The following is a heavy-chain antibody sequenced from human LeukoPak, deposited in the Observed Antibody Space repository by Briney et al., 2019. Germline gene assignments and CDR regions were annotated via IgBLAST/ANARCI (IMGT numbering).Heavy chain of an antibody. CDR3: ARGGQGFDP. D-gene: IGHD3-16*01. CDR1: GYSISSGYY. Sequence: PSETLSLTCTVSGYSISSGYYWGWIRQPPGKGLEWIGSIYHSGRTFYNPSLKSRVTISVDTSKNQFSLKLTSVTAADTAVYYCARGGQGFDPWGQGTLVTVSS. CDR2: IYHSGRT. V-gene: IGHV4-38-2*02. J-gene: IGHJ5*02.